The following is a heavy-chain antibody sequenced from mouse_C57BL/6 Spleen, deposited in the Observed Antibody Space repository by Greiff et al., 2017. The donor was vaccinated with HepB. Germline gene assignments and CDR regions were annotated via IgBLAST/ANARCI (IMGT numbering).Heavy chain of an antibody. J-gene: IGHJ4*01. Sequence: VKLQQPGAELVKPGASVKLSCKASGYTFTSYWMQWVKQRPGQGLEWIGEIDPSDSYTNYNQKFKGKATLTVDTSSSTAYMQLSSLTSEDSAVYYCARSGPPYAMDYWGQGTSVTVSS. CDR1: GYTFTSYW. V-gene: IGHV1-50*01. D-gene: IGHD3-2*02. CDR2: IDPSDSYT. CDR3: ARSGPPYAMDY.